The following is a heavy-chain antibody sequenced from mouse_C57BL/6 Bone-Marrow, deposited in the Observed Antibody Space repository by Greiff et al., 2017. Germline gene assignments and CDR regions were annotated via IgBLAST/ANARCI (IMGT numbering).Heavy chain of an antibody. D-gene: IGHD1-1*01. CDR1: GFTFTDYY. V-gene: IGHV1-36*01. CDR2: VYPYNGGT. J-gene: IGHJ2*01. Sequence: VQLKESGPVLVKPGPSVKISCKASGFTFTDYYMHWVKQSHGKSLEWIGLVYPYNGGTSYNQKFKGKATLTVDTSSSTAYMELTSLTSEDSAVYYCARSSLYYYGSSPLYCWGQGTTLKVSS. CDR3: ARSSLYYYGSSPLYC.